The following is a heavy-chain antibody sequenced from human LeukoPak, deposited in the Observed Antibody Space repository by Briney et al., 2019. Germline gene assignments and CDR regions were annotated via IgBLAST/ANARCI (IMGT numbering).Heavy chain of an antibody. CDR3: ARVGGTTHPYYYYYMDV. CDR1: GGSISSYY. Sequence: SETLSLTCTVSGGSISSYYWSWIRQPAGKGLEWIGRIYTSGGTNYNPSLKSRVTISVDTSKNQFSLKLSSVTAADTAVYYCARVGGTTHPYYYYYMDVWGKGTTVTVSS. CDR2: IYTSGGT. D-gene: IGHD1-26*01. V-gene: IGHV4-4*07. J-gene: IGHJ6*03.